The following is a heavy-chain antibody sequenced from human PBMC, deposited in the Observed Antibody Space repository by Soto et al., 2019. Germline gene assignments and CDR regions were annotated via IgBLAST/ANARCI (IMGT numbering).Heavy chain of an antibody. CDR1: GGTFSSYA. J-gene: IGHJ6*02. CDR2: IIPIFGTA. CDR3: ARDMSGITFFGVVIPPKTYYYGMAV. V-gene: IGHV1-69*13. Sequence: ASVKVSCKASGGTFSSYAISWVRQAPGQGLEWMGGIIPIFGTANYAQKFQGRVTITADESTSTAYMELSSLRSEDTAVYYCARDMSGITFFGVVIPPKTYYYGMAVWGQGTTVTVSS. D-gene: IGHD3-3*01.